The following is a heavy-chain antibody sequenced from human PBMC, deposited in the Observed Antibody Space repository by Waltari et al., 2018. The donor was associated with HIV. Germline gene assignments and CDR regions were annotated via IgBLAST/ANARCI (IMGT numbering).Heavy chain of an antibody. CDR2: VNHVGRT. CDR3: ARDSAPGLAVDDDDGEFFYYGLDV. V-gene: IGHV4-34*01. J-gene: IGHJ6*01. Sequence: QVHLEQWGKGLLRPSETLSPTCAVNGGSFRGFLWSWIRSSPGRGLEVIGEVNHVGRTNYSPSLKGRVTVSVDTSKNQFSLTMRSVTAADTAVYYCARDSAPGLAVDDDDGEFFYYGLDVWGQGTTVTVSS. CDR1: GGSFRGFL. D-gene: IGHD6-19*01.